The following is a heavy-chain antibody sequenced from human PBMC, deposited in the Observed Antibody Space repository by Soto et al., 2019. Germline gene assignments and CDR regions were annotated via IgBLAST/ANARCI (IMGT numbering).Heavy chain of an antibody. CDR2: ISSSSSYI. D-gene: IGHD2-2*01. V-gene: IGHV3-21*01. Sequence: PGGSLRLSCVASGFAFNNYSMNWVRQAPGKGLEWVSSISSSSSYIHNADSGKGRFTISRDNAKNSVYLQMTSLRAEDTAVYYCARGQYADYYYMDVWGKGTTVTVSS. J-gene: IGHJ6*03. CDR1: GFAFNNYS. CDR3: ARGQYADYYYMDV.